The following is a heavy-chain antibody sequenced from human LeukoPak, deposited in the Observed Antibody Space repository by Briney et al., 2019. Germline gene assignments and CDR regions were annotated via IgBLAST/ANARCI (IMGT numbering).Heavy chain of an antibody. CDR3: ASSGSYRFDY. D-gene: IGHD1-26*01. V-gene: IGHV3-48*02. Sequence: GGSLRLSCAASTFTVSTNYMSWVRQAPGKGLEWVSHITASGTAMFYADSVKGRFTISRDNAKNSLYLQMNSLRDEDTAVYYCASSGSYRFDYWGQGTLVTVSS. CDR1: TFTVSTNY. CDR2: ITASGTAM. J-gene: IGHJ4*02.